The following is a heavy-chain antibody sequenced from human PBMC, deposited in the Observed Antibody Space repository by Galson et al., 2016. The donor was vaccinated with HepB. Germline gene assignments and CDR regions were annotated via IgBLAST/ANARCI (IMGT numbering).Heavy chain of an antibody. CDR1: GFRFTSYY. V-gene: IGHV5-51*01. D-gene: IGHD3-16*01. CDR2: IHPGESAI. Sequence: QSGAAVKKPGESLTISCKTSGFRFTSYYIAWVRQVPGKGLEWVGIIHPGESAIRYSPSFRSHITFSVDKSTATAYLHWTSRKAADPAVYYCARRLRCAWSPWFDPWGQGTLVSVSS. CDR3: ARRLRCAWSPWFDP. J-gene: IGHJ5*02.